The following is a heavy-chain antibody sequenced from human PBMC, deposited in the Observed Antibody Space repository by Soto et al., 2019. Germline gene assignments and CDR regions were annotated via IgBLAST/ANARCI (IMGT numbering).Heavy chain of an antibody. CDR3: ARDRGGSLGYCSGGSRYPTDYYYGMDV. CDR1: GGTFSSYA. J-gene: IGHJ6*02. V-gene: IGHV1-69*13. Sequence: GASVKVACKASGGTFSSYAISWVRQAPGQGLEWMGGIIPIFGTANYAQKFQGRVTITADESTSTAYMELSSLRSEDTAVYYCARDRGGSLGYCSGGSRYPTDYYYGMDVWGQGTTVTVSS. D-gene: IGHD2-15*01. CDR2: IIPIFGTA.